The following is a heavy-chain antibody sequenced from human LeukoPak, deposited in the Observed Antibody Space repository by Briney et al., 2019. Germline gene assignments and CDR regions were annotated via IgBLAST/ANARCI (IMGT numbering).Heavy chain of an antibody. CDR2: ISGSGGDT. J-gene: IGHJ4*02. D-gene: IGHD1-26*01. Sequence: GGSLRLSCAASGFTFSNFLMTWVRQAPGKGPEWVSAISGSGGDTYYADSVKGRFTISRDNSKNTLYLQMNSPRAEDTAVYYCAKKGATTGDFDYWGQGTLVTVSS. CDR3: AKKGATTGDFDY. CDR1: GFTFSNFL. V-gene: IGHV3-23*01.